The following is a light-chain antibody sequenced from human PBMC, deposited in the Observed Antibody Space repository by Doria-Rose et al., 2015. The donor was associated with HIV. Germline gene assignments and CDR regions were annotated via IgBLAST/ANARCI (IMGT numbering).Light chain of an antibody. J-gene: IGKJ1*01. CDR3: HQYGTSWT. V-gene: IGKV3-20*01. CDR2: DGS. CDR1: QSFSSTY. Sequence: TQSPGTLSLSPGERATLSCRASQSFSSTYLAWYQQKPSQDRSLLTYDGSTRATGIPDRFSASGSGTDFTLTINRLEPEDFALYYCHQYGTSWTFGQGTKVEI.